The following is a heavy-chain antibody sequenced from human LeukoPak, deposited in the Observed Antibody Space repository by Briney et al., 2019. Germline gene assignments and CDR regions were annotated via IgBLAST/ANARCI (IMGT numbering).Heavy chain of an antibody. CDR3: AAFGIAAAEDLFDY. D-gene: IGHD6-13*01. Sequence: ASVKVSCKASGYTFTSYYMHWVRQAPGQGLEWMGVINPSGGSTSYAQKFRGRVTMTRDTSTSTVYMELSSLRSEDTAVYYCAAFGIAAAEDLFDYWGQGTLVTVSS. J-gene: IGHJ4*02. CDR2: INPSGGST. V-gene: IGHV1-46*01. CDR1: GYTFTSYY.